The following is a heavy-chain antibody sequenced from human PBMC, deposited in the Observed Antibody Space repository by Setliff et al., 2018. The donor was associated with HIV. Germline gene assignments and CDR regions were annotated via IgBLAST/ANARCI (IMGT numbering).Heavy chain of an antibody. Sequence: GASVKVSCKASGYTFTGYYMHWVRQATGQGLEWMGWMNPNSGNTGYVQKFQGRVTITRNTSITTAYMELSSLRSEDTAVYYCARRKLGYCSSTSCSEGVDAFDIWGQGTMVTVSS. CDR1: GYTFTGYY. CDR2: MNPNSGNT. J-gene: IGHJ3*02. CDR3: ARRKLGYCSSTSCSEGVDAFDI. V-gene: IGHV1-8*03. D-gene: IGHD2-2*01.